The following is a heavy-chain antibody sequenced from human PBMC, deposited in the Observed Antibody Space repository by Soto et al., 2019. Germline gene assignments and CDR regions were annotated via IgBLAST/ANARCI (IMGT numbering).Heavy chain of an antibody. CDR3: ARFSRGGSLIAGDFDY. V-gene: IGHV4-59*08. D-gene: IGHD2-15*01. J-gene: IGHJ4*02. CDR1: GGSISSYY. CDR2: IYYSGST. Sequence: PSETLSLTCTVSGGSISSYYWSWVRQPPGKGLEWIGYIYYSGSTNYNPSLKSRVTISIDTSKNQFSLKLSPLTAADTDVYYCARFSRGGSLIAGDFDYWGQGTLGTVSS.